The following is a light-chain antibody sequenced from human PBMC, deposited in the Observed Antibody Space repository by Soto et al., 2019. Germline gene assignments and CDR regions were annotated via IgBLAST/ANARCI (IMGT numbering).Light chain of an antibody. CDR2: AAS. Sequence: IVLTHAPGTLSLSLGEIATLSCRAIHIVTSSSLSFYQQQAVQAPRLLIYAASTRATGIPDRFSGSGSGTDFTLTISRLEPEDSAVYYCQQYGSAPRTFGQGTKVDNK. J-gene: IGKJ1*01. V-gene: IGKV3-20*01. CDR3: QQYGSAPRT. CDR1: HIVTSSS.